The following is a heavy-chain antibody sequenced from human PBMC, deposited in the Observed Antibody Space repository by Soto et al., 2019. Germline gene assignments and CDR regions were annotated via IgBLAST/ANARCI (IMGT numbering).Heavy chain of an antibody. Sequence: EVQLLESGGGLVQPGGSLRLSCAASGFTFSSYSMSWVRQAPGKGLEWVSAISGSGGSTYYADSVKGRLTNSRDNSKNTLYLQMKRLRAEDTAVYYCAKEGGIIVVVPAADFDYWGQGTLVTVSS. CDR1: GFTFSSYS. V-gene: IGHV3-23*01. D-gene: IGHD2-2*01. CDR2: ISGSGGST. CDR3: AKEGGIIVVVPAADFDY. J-gene: IGHJ4*02.